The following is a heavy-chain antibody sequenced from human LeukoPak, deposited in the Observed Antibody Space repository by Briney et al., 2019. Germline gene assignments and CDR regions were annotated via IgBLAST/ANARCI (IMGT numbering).Heavy chain of an antibody. J-gene: IGHJ4*02. D-gene: IGHD2-2*02. Sequence: PSETLSLTGAVYGGSFSGYYWSWIRQPPGKGLEWIGEINHSGSTNYNPSLKSRVTISVDTSKNQFSLKLSSVTAADTAVYYCARGPSVVVPAAIVYYFDYWGQGTLVTVSS. V-gene: IGHV4-34*01. CDR2: INHSGST. CDR1: GGSFSGYY. CDR3: ARGPSVVVPAAIVYYFDY.